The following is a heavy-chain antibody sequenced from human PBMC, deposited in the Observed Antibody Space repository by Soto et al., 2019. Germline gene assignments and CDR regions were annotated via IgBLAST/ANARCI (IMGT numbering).Heavy chain of an antibody. D-gene: IGHD3-10*01. CDR3: AKGRGGSGSLTPRVDF. V-gene: IGHV3-23*01. Sequence: EVQLLDSGGGLVQPGGSLRLSCAASGFTFNNYAMTWVRQAPGKGLEWVSAISGGGDTTSYEDSVKGRFTVYRDGSKNTLYLQMSSLRAEDTALYYCAKGRGGSGSLTPRVDFWGQGTLVTVSS. CDR2: ISGGGDTT. CDR1: GFTFNNYA. J-gene: IGHJ4*02.